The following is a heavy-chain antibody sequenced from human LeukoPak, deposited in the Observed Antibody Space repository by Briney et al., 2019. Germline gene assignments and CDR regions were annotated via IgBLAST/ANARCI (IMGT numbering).Heavy chain of an antibody. Sequence: SETLSLTCTVSGGSISSSSYYWGWIRQPPGKGLEWIGSIYYSGRTYYNTSLKSRVTISEDTSKNQFSLKLSSVTAADTAVYYCARLTGQQLDGDYYYYMDVWGKGTTVTISS. D-gene: IGHD6-13*01. J-gene: IGHJ6*03. CDR1: GGSISSSSYY. CDR3: ARLTGQQLDGDYYYYMDV. CDR2: IYYSGRT. V-gene: IGHV4-39*07.